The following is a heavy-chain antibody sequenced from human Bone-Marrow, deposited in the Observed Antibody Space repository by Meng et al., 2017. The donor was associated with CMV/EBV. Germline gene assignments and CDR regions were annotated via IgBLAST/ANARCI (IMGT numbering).Heavy chain of an antibody. D-gene: IGHD3-10*01. CDR3: VRLAVRGVIGP. J-gene: IGHJ5*02. Sequence: ASVKVSCKASGYTFTSYDINWVRQASGQGLEWLGWMNPNSGNAGYAQKFQGRVTMTRDTSISTAYMELTSLTSEDTAVYFCVRLAVRGVIGPWGQGPLVTVYS. CDR1: GYTFTSYD. V-gene: IGHV1-8*01. CDR2: MNPNSGNA.